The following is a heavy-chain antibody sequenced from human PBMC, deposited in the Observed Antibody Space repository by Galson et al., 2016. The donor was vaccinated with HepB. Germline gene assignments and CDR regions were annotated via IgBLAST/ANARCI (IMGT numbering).Heavy chain of an antibody. V-gene: IGHV3-15*01. J-gene: IGHJ4*02. CDR2: IKGEGDGGAT. CDR1: GLTFTNAW. Sequence: SLRLSCAASGLTFTNAWMTWVRQAPGKGLEWVGRIKGEGDGGATDYAAPVKGRFYISRDDSTHTLFLHMNSLRVEDGAVYYCATVKLTTWYSFDSWGQGTLVTVSS. CDR3: ATVKLTTWYSFDS. D-gene: IGHD2-2*01.